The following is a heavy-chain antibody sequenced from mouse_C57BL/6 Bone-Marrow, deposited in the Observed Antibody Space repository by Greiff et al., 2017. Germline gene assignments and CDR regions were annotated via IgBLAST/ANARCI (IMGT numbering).Heavy chain of an antibody. CDR3: VRSIYDGSFDY. J-gene: IGHJ2*01. D-gene: IGHD2-3*01. Sequence: EVQRVESGGGLVQPKGSLKLSCAASGFSFNTYAMNWVRQAPGKGLEWVARIRSKSNNYATYYANSVKDRFTISRDDSESMLYLQMNNLKTEDTAMYYCVRSIYDGSFDYWGQGTTLTVSS. CDR1: GFSFNTYA. V-gene: IGHV10-1*01. CDR2: IRSKSNNYAT.